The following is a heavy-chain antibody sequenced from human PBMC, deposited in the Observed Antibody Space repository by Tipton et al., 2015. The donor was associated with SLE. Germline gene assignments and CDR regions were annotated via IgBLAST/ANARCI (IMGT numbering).Heavy chain of an antibody. Sequence: TLSLTCAVYGGSFSGYYWSWIRQPPGKGLEWIGEINHSGSTNYNPSLKSRVTISVDTSKNQFSLKLSSVTAADTAVYYCAREDYDFWSGYNNWFDPWGQGTLVTVSS. CDR2: INHSGST. CDR3: AREDYDFWSGYNNWFDP. V-gene: IGHV4-34*01. D-gene: IGHD3-3*01. CDR1: GGSFSGYY. J-gene: IGHJ5*02.